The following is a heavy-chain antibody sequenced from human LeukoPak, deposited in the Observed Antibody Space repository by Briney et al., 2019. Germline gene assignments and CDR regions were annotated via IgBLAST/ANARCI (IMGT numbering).Heavy chain of an antibody. CDR1: GFTFSSSG. D-gene: IGHD1-14*01. CDR2: IWSDGSNK. V-gene: IGHV3-33*01. CDR3: ARETGGSYYRYNWFDP. J-gene: IGHJ5*02. Sequence: PGRSLRLSCAASGFTFSSSGMHWVRQAPGMGLEWVAVIWSDGSNKYYADSVKGRFTISRDNSKNTLYLQMNSLRAEDTAVYYCARETGGSYYRYNWFDPWGQGTLVTVSS.